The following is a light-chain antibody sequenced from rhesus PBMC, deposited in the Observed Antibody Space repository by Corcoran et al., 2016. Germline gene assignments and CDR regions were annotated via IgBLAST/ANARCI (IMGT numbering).Light chain of an antibody. J-gene: IGKJ3*01. CDR3: QQSSNLFT. CDR1: QSVSSR. CDR2: DAS. Sequence: EIVMTQSPATLSLSPGERATLSCRASQSVSSRLAWYQQKPGQAPRLLIYDASSRVTDIPDRFSGSGSVADFPLTISSQEPEDVGIYYCQQSSNLFTFGPGAKLDIK. V-gene: IGKV3-17*01.